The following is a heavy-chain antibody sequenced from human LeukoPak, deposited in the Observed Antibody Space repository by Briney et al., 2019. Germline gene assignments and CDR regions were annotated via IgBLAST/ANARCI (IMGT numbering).Heavy chain of an antibody. D-gene: IGHD3-10*02. CDR1: GGSISSTSYY. V-gene: IGHV4-61*05. CDR2: IYYSGST. Sequence: SETLSLTCTVSGGSISSTSYYWGWIRQPPGKGLEWIGYIYYSGSTNYNPSLKSRVTISVDTSKNQFSLKLSSVTAADTAVYYCACSDDYDGDMDVWGKGTTVTISS. J-gene: IGHJ6*03. CDR3: ACSDDYDGDMDV.